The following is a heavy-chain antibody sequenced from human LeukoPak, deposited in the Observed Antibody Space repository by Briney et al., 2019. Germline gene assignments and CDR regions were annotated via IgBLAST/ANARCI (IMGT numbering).Heavy chain of an antibody. CDR3: AKLGSSGWYQYYFDY. CDR1: GFTFSSSG. J-gene: IGHJ4*02. D-gene: IGHD6-19*01. V-gene: IGHV3-23*01. Sequence: GGPLRLYCAASGFTFSSSGMSWVRQAPGEGLGWVSAIGGSGSSTYYADSVKGRFTISRDNSKNTLYLQMNSLRAEDTAVYYCAKLGSSGWYQYYFDYWGQRTLVTVSS. CDR2: IGGSGSST.